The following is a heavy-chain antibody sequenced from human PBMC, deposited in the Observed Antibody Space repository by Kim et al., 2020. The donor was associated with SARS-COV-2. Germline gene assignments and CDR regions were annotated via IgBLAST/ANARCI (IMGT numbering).Heavy chain of an antibody. D-gene: IGHD6-19*01. V-gene: IGHV3-30*01. CDR3: ARGGRRAVAGTADY. Sequence: ANSVKGRFTISRDNAENALYLQMNSLRGEDTAVYDCARGGRRAVAGTADYWGQGTLVTVSS. J-gene: IGHJ4*02.